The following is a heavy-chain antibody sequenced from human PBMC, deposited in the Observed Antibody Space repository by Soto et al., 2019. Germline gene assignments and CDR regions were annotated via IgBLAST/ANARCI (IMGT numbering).Heavy chain of an antibody. V-gene: IGHV3-48*03. D-gene: IGHD2-2*01. J-gene: IGHJ4*02. CDR1: RFTFSTYE. Sequence: GSLRLSCAASRFTFSTYEMNWVRQAPGKGLEWVSYISTSGSTVYYADSVKGRFTISRDNARNSLYLQMNSLRDEDTALYYCVRYCSTTLCNGVATRTFDYWGQGTLVTVSS. CDR2: ISTSGSTV. CDR3: VRYCSTTLCNGVATRTFDY.